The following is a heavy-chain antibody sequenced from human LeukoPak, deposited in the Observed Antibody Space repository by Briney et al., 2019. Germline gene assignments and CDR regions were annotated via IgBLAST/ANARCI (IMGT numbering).Heavy chain of an antibody. CDR2: IHYSGRT. D-gene: IGHD3-10*01. V-gene: IGHV4-59*12. CDR3: ARGYGSGSNYYYYYMDV. CDR1: GGSINNYY. Sequence: PSETLSLTCTVSGGSINNYYWIWIRQPPGKGLEWIGYIHYSGRTNYNPSLKSRVTISVDTSKNQFSLKLSSVTAADTAVYYCARGYGSGSNYYYYYMDVWGKGTTVTVSS. J-gene: IGHJ6*03.